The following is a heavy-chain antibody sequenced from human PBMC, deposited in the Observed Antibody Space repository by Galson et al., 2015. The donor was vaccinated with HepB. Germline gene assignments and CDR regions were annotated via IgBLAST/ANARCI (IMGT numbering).Heavy chain of an antibody. CDR2: ISGYNGNA. J-gene: IGHJ5*02. CDR1: GYSFSSFG. V-gene: IGHV1-18*01. CDR3: ARARYSTPPPDH. Sequence: SVKVSCKASGYSFSSFGISWVRQAPGQGLEWMGWISGYNGNANYAQKLQGRVTMTTDTSTSTAYMELRSLRSDDTAVYHCARARYSTPPPDHWGQGILVTVSS. D-gene: IGHD3-16*02.